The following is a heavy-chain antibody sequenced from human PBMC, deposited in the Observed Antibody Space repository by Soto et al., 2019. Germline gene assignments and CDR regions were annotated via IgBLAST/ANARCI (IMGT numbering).Heavy chain of an antibody. CDR3: ARDLQIGTHHHFDL. V-gene: IGHV3-33*01. CDR2: IWYDGSNA. J-gene: IGHJ4*02. Sequence: GGSLRLSCVASGFTFGTYGMHWVRQTPGRGLEWVAFIWYDGSNAAFADFVKGRLTYSRDNSKNTMSLQMDSLRGDDTAVYYCARDLQIGTHHHFDLWGQGTLVTVSS. CDR1: GFTFGTYG.